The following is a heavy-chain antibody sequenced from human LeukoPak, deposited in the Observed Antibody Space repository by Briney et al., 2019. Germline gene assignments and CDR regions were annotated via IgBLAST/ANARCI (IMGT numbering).Heavy chain of an antibody. CDR1: GGSITNYY. Sequence: SETLSLTCTVSGGSITNYYWSWIRQPPGKGLEWIGYIYSSGNTNYNPSLKSRLTISVDTSKNQVSLKLSSVTAADTAVYYCARHLLFGSYDYWGQGTLVTVSS. CDR3: ARHLLFGSYDY. J-gene: IGHJ4*02. V-gene: IGHV4-4*09. D-gene: IGHD3-16*01. CDR2: IYSSGNT.